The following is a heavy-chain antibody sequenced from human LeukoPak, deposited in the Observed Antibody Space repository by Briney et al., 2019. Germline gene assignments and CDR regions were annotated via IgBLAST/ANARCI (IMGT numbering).Heavy chain of an antibody. CDR3: ARDSALAQAVTFDY. CDR1: GGSLSGYY. V-gene: IGHV4-34*01. CDR2: LDHSGST. Sequence: PSETLSLTCAVFGGSLSGYYWSWIRQPPGKGLEWTGSLDHSGSTYYNPSLKSRITISVDTSKNQFSLKLSSVTAADTAVYYCARDSALAQAVTFDYWGQGTLVSVSS. J-gene: IGHJ4*02. D-gene: IGHD6-19*01.